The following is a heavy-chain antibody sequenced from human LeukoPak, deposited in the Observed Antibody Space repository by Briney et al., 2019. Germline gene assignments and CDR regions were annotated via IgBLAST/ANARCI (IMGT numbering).Heavy chain of an antibody. J-gene: IGHJ1*01. Sequence: GGSLRLSCAASGFTFSSYAMSWVRQAPGKGLEWVSAISGSGGSTYYADSVKGRFTISRDNSKNTLYLQMNSLRAEDTAVYHCAKDVSSSSAAGYFQHWGQGTLVTVSS. D-gene: IGHD6-6*01. CDR2: ISGSGGST. CDR1: GFTFSSYA. CDR3: AKDVSSSSAAGYFQH. V-gene: IGHV3-23*01.